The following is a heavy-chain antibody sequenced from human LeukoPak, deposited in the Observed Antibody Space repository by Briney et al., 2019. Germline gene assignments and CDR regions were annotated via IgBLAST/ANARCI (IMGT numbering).Heavy chain of an antibody. CDR1: GYTFTGYY. D-gene: IGHD6-13*01. CDR2: INPNIGVT. Sequence: ASVKVSCKASGYTFTGYYMHWVRQAPRQGLEWMRWINPNIGVTNYAQKFQGRVTMTRDTSISTAYMELSRLRFDDTAVYYCARINSSRWYDFWGQGTLVTVSS. V-gene: IGHV1-2*02. CDR3: ARINSSRWYDF. J-gene: IGHJ4*02.